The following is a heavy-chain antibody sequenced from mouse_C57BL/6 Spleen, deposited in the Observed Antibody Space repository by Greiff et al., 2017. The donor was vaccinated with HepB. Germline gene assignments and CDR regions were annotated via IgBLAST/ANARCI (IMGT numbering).Heavy chain of an antibody. V-gene: IGHV5-6*01. CDR3: ASYDSDY. CDR2: ISSGGSYT. J-gene: IGHJ2*01. CDR1: GFTFSSYG. Sequence: EVQLQESGGDLVKPGGSLKLSCAASGFTFSSYGMSWVRQTPDKRLEWVATISSGGSYTYYPDSVKGRFTISRDNAKNTLYLQMSSLKSEDTAMYYCASYDSDYWGQGTTLTVSS. D-gene: IGHD2-4*01.